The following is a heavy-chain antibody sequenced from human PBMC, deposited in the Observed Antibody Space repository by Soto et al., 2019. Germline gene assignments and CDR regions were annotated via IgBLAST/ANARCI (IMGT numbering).Heavy chain of an antibody. V-gene: IGHV4-39*01. CDR1: GVSITTTSYY. CDR3: ARHGSY. J-gene: IGHJ4*02. Sequence: TLSLTCTVSGVSITTTSYYWGWIRQPPGKGLEWIGSVYFSGTTYYNPSLKSRVTISVDTSKNHFSLRLSSVTAAGTAIYYCARHGSYWGQGTLVTVSS. CDR2: VYFSGTT.